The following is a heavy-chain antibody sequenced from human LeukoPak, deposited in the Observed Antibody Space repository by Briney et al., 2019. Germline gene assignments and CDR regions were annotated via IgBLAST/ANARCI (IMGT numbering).Heavy chain of an antibody. CDR2: ISGSGGGT. CDR3: AKDRAVLRYFDWLAGLDAFDI. Sequence: PGGSLRLSCAASGFTFSSYAMSWVRQAPGKGLEWVSAISGSGGGTYYADSVKGRFTISRDNSKNTLYLQMNSLRAEDTAVYYCAKDRAVLRYFDWLAGLDAFDIWGQGTMVTVSS. J-gene: IGHJ3*02. CDR1: GFTFSSYA. D-gene: IGHD3-9*01. V-gene: IGHV3-23*01.